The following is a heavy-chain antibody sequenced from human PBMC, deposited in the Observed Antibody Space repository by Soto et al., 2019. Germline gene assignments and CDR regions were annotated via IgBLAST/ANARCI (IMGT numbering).Heavy chain of an antibody. V-gene: IGHV4-34*01. Sequence: SETLSLTCAVYGGSFSGYYWSWIRQPPGKGLEWIGEINHSGSTNYNPSLKSRVTISVDTSKNQFSLKLSSVTAADTAVYYCARGESVGIVAQDDHTPYYFDYWGQGTLVTVSS. CDR3: ARGESVGIVAQDDHTPYYFDY. D-gene: IGHD5-12*01. CDR1: GGSFSGYY. CDR2: INHSGST. J-gene: IGHJ4*02.